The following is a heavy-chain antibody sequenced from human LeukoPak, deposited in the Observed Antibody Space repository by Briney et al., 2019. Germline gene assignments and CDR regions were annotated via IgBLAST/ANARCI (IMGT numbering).Heavy chain of an antibody. CDR3: AKDLTTVTPRNGMDV. CDR1: GFTFSSYV. D-gene: IGHD4-17*01. Sequence: GGSLRLSCTAPGFTFSSYVMSWVRQAPGKGLEWVSAISGTGRTTYYTDSVKGRFTISRDNSKSTIYLQMNSLRAEDTAVYYCAKDLTTVTPRNGMDVWGQGTTVTVSS. J-gene: IGHJ6*02. CDR2: ISGTGRTT. V-gene: IGHV3-23*01.